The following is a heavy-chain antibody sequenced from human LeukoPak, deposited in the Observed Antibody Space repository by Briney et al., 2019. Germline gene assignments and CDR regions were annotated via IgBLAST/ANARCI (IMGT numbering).Heavy chain of an antibody. CDR2: IYYCGST. V-gene: IGHV4-59*01. Sequence: SETLSLTCTVSGGSISSYYWSWIRQPPGKGLEWIGYIYYCGSTNYNPSLKRRVTISVDTSKNQFSLKLSSVTAADTAVYYCARGVAVALATFDPWGQGTLVTVSS. D-gene: IGHD6-19*01. CDR1: GGSISSYY. J-gene: IGHJ5*02. CDR3: ARGVAVALATFDP.